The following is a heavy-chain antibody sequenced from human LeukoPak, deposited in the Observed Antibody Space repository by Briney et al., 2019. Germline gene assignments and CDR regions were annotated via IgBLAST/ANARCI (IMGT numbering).Heavy chain of an antibody. J-gene: IGHJ3*02. CDR3: ATPYCSSLSCLDVFNI. CDR1: GISISDGRYY. V-gene: IGHV4-31*03. D-gene: IGHD2-2*01. CDR2: KYYSGSA. Sequence: SETLSLTCNVSGISISDGRYYWAWIRQRPGRGLEWIGYKYYSGSAKYNPSLKSRLTISIDTPENQFSLHLSSVTAADTAIYQCATPYCSSLSCLDVFNIWGQGSMVTVSS.